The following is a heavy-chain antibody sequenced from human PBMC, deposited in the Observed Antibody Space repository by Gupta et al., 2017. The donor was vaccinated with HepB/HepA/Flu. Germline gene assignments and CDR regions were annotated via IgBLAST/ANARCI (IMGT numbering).Heavy chain of an antibody. J-gene: IGHJ4*02. CDR2: IYWDDDK. Sequence: QITLKESGPTLVKPTQTLTLTCTFSGISLSARGVGVGWLRQPPGKALEWLTLIYWDDDKRFSPSLENRLTISKDTSKNQVVLTVTNMDLVDTATYYCALRQGNPQGLYSGYRYWGQGALVTVSS. CDR1: GISLSARGVG. D-gene: IGHD5-24*01. V-gene: IGHV2-5*02. CDR3: ALRQGNPQGLYSGYRY.